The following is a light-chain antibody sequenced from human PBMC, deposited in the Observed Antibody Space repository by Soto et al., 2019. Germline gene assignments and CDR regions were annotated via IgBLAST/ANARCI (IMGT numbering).Light chain of an antibody. CDR1: SSDVGGYNF. V-gene: IGLV2-14*01. J-gene: IGLJ1*01. CDR3: LSYPSSTSPYV. CDR2: DVT. Sequence: QSVLTQPASVSGSPGQSITISCTGTSSDVGGYNFVSWYQQHPGKAPKLMIYDVTNRPSGVSNRFSGSKSGNTASLTISGLQAEDEADYYCLSYPSSTSPYVLGTGTKVTVL.